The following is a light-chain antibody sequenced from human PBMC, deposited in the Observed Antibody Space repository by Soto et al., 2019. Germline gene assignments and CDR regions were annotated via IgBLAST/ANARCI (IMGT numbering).Light chain of an antibody. J-gene: IGLJ1*01. Sequence: HSVLTQPASVSGSPGQSITMSCTGTNSDVGTYNLVSWYQQHPGKAPKIMIYEVNKRPSGVSNRFSGSKSGNTDSLTISGLQAEDEADYYCCSYAGTSYVFGTGTKVTV. V-gene: IGLV2-23*02. CDR3: CSYAGTSYV. CDR1: NSDVGTYNL. CDR2: EVN.